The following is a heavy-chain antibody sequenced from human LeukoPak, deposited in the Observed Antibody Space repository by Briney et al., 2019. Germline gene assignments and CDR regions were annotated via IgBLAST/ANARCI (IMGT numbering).Heavy chain of an antibody. J-gene: IGHJ4*02. V-gene: IGHV3-49*03. CDR1: GFTFGDYA. CDR2: IRSKAYGGTT. CDR3: TRDSAYCGGDCYFDY. Sequence: PGGSLRLSCTASGFTFGDYAMSWFRQAPGKGLEWVGFIRSKAYGGTTEYAASVKGRFTISRDDSKSIAYLRMNSLKTEDTAVYYCTRDSAYCGGDCYFDYWGQGTLVTVSS. D-gene: IGHD2-21*02.